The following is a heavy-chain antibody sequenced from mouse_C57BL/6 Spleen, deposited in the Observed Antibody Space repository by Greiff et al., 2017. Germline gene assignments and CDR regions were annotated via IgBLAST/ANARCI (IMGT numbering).Heavy chain of an antibody. V-gene: IGHV1-20*01. CDR2: INPYTGDT. J-gene: IGHJ3*01. CDR3: ARRSAMITTGFAY. D-gene: IGHD2-4*01. CDR1: GYSFTGYF. Sequence: VQLQQSGPELVKPGDSVKISCKASGYSFTGYFMNWVMQSHGKSLEWIGRINPYTGDTFYNQKFTGKATLTVDKSSCTADMQLRSQTTEDATVNYCARRSAMITTGFAYWGQGTLVTVSA.